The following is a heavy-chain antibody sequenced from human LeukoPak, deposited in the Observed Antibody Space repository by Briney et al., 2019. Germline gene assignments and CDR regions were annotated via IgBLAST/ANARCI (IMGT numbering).Heavy chain of an antibody. CDR2: IHHSGTT. J-gene: IGHJ4*02. V-gene: IGHV4-34*01. D-gene: IGHD4-11*01. CDR1: GGSFSSYY. Sequence: PSETLSLTCAVYGGSFSSYYWSWIRQPPGKGLEWLGSIHHSGTTHYNPSLMSRVTISVDTSKNHISLKVTSVTASDTAVYYCARDDSDFAYWGQGTLVTVSS. CDR3: ARDDSDFAY.